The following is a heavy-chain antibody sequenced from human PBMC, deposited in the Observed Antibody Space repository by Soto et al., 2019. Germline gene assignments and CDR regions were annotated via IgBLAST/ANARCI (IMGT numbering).Heavy chain of an antibody. D-gene: IGHD3-3*01. J-gene: IGHJ6*03. CDR1: GYTFTSYD. CDR2: MNPNSGNT. Sequence: QVQLVQSGAEVKKPGASVKVSCKASGYTFTSYDINWGRQATGQGLEWMGWMNPNSGNTGYAQKFQGRVTMTRNTSISTAYMELSSLRSEDTAVYYCARRTYTIFGVVMPYYYMDVWGKGTTVTVSS. CDR3: ARRTYTIFGVVMPYYYMDV. V-gene: IGHV1-8*01.